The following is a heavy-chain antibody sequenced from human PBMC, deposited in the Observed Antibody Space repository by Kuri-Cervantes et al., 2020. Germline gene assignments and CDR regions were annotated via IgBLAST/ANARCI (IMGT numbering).Heavy chain of an antibody. V-gene: IGHV4-61*08. D-gene: IGHD3-3*01. J-gene: IGHJ6*03. CDR2: IYYSGST. CDR3: ARGLYYNFWSGYPRYYYMDV. CDR1: GGSLSSGDYY. Sequence: SETLSLTCSVSGGSLSSGDYYWSWIRQPPGKGLEWIGYIYYSGSTNYNPSLKSRVTISVDTSKNQFSLKLSSVTAADTAVYYCARGLYYNFWSGYPRYYYMDVWGKGTTVTVSS.